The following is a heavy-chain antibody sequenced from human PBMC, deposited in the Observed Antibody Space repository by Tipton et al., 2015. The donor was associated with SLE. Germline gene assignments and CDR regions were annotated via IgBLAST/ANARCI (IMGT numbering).Heavy chain of an antibody. D-gene: IGHD3-10*01. Sequence: SLRLSCAASGFTFSTNAMSWVRQAPGKGLEWVSTINTSGDKTYYADSVKGRFTISRDTSKNTLYLQMHSLRADDTAIYYCAKDPLSWDYYYGLDVWGQGTAVTVSS. CDR1: GFTFSTNA. J-gene: IGHJ6*02. V-gene: IGHV3-23*01. CDR2: INTSGDKT. CDR3: AKDPLSWDYYYGLDV.